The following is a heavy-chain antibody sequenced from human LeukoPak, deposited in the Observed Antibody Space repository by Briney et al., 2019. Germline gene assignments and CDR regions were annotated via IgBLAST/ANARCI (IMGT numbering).Heavy chain of an antibody. J-gene: IGHJ4*02. CDR3: AKESSATAIRRGPFDY. Sequence: HPGGSLRLSCAASGFSFSSHAMSWVRQAPGKGLEWISVITSRGGDTYYADSVKGRFTISRDNSKNTLSLQMNSLRAEDTALYYCAKESSATAIRRGPFDYWGQGTLVTVSS. CDR1: GFSFSSHA. V-gene: IGHV3-23*01. D-gene: IGHD2-2*02. CDR2: ITSRGGDT.